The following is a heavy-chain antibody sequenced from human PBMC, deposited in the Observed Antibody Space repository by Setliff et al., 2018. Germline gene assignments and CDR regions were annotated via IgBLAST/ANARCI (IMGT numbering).Heavy chain of an antibody. CDR1: GGSISSYY. J-gene: IGHJ6*03. Sequence: SETLSLTCTVSGGSISSYYWIWIRQPPGKGLEWIGYIYSSGRTNYNPSLKSRVTLSVDTSNNQFSLKVSSVTAADTAVYYCARHFRSSKVQFLEYLTDYYFDSWGKGTTVTVSS. V-gene: IGHV4-59*08. CDR3: ARHFRSSKVQFLEYLTDYYFDS. CDR2: IYSSGRT. D-gene: IGHD3-3*01.